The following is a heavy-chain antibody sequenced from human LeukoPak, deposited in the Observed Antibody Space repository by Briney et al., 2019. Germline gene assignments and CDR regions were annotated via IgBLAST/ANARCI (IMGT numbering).Heavy chain of an antibody. J-gene: IGHJ4*02. CDR3: ARKGARGSGSYDY. CDR1: GGSISSYY. Sequence: SETLSLTCTVSGGSISSYYWSWIRQPPGKGLEWIGYIYYSGSTNYNPSLKSRVTISVDTSKNQCSLKLSSVTAADTAVYYCARKGARGSGSYDYWGQGTLVTVSS. CDR2: IYYSGST. V-gene: IGHV4-59*01. D-gene: IGHD3-10*01.